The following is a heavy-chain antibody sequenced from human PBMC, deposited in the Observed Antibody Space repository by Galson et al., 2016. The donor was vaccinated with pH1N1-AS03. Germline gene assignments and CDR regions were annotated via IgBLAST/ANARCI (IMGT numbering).Heavy chain of an antibody. CDR3: AKDPASGEVWDILGALNLSDP. CDR1: GFTFSSYG. J-gene: IGHJ5*02. Sequence: SLRLSCAASGFTFSSYGMHWVRQAPGKGLEWVAVISYDGSNKYYADSVKGRFTISRDNSKNTLYLQMNSLRAEDTAVYYCAKDPASGEVWDILGALNLSDPWGQGTLVTVSS. V-gene: IGHV3-30*18. CDR2: ISYDGSNK. D-gene: IGHD1-26*01.